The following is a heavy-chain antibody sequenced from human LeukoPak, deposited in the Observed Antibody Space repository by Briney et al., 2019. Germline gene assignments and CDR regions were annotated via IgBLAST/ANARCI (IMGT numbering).Heavy chain of an antibody. Sequence: ASVKVSCKASGYTFTSYGISWVRQAPGQGLEWMGWINTNTGNPTYAQGFTGRFVFSLDTSVSTAYLQISSLKAEDTAVYYCARGPRWIAASFDYWGQGTLVTVSS. V-gene: IGHV7-4-1*02. CDR1: GYTFTSYG. D-gene: IGHD2-15*01. CDR3: ARGPRWIAASFDY. CDR2: INTNTGNP. J-gene: IGHJ4*02.